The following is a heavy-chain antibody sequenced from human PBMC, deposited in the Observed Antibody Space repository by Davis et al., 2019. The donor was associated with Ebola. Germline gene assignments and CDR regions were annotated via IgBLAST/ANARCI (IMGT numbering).Heavy chain of an antibody. CDR2: IYSSGTT. Sequence: SETLSLTCSVSGGSMTSYYWSWIRQTPDKGLEWIGYIYSSGTTSYNPSLKTRVNISVDPSKNQFYLRLNSVTAADTAIYFCARDGRNFFDNLFDYWGQGILVTVSS. J-gene: IGHJ4*02. CDR1: GGSMTSYY. CDR3: ARDGRNFFDNLFDY. D-gene: IGHD3-22*01. V-gene: IGHV4-59*01.